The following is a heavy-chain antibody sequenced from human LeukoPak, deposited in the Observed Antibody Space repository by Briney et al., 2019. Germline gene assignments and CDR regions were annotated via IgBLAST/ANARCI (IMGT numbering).Heavy chain of an antibody. CDR3: AREHYDILTGYYSWTSDAFDI. D-gene: IGHD3-9*01. V-gene: IGHV3-21*01. Sequence: GGSLRLSCAASGFTFSSYSMNWVRQAPGKGLEWVSSISSGSSYIYYADSVKGRFTISRDNAKNSLYLQMNSLRAEDTAVYYCAREHYDILTGYYSWTSDAFDIWGQGTMVTVSS. CDR1: GFTFSSYS. J-gene: IGHJ3*02. CDR2: ISSGSSYI.